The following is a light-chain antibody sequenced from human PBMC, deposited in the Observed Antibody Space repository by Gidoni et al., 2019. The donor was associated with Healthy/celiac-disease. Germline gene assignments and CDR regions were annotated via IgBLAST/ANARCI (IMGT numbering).Light chain of an antibody. CDR1: SSDVGGYNY. Sequence: QSALTQPSSVSRSPAQSITISCTGTSSDVGGYNYVSWYQQHPGKAPKLMIYDVSNRPSGVSNRFSGSKSGNTASLTIAGLQAEDEADYYCSAYTSSSTVVFGGGTKLTVL. J-gene: IGLJ2*01. CDR2: DVS. CDR3: SAYTSSSTVV. V-gene: IGLV2-14*03.